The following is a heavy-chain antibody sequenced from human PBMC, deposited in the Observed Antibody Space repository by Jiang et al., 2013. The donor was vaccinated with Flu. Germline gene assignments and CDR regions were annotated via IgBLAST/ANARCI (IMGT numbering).Heavy chain of an antibody. CDR3: ARPLAYCGGDCYSEYFDY. CDR1: GYTFTSYA. CDR2: INAGNGNT. V-gene: IGHV1-3*01. J-gene: IGHJ4*02. Sequence: GAEVKKPGASVEVSCKASGYTFTSYAMHWVRQAPGQRLEWMGWINAGNGNTKYSQKFQGRVTITRDTSASTAYMELSSLRSEDTAVYYCARPLAYCGGDCYSEYFDYWGQGTLVTVSS. D-gene: IGHD2-21*02.